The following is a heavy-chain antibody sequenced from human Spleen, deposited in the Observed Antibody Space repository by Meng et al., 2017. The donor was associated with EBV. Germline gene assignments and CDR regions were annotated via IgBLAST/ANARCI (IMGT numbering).Heavy chain of an antibody. D-gene: IGHD4-11*01. CDR3: ARQRPGASVDYFDP. CDR1: GDSIRSGGS. V-gene: IGHV4-30-2*01. Sequence: QGQLPDSGSGLWKPAQTLSLTCAVSGDSIRSGGSWSWIRQPPGKGLEWIGHIYHSGSTYHNPSLKSRVTMSVDRTKNQFSLRLISVTAADTAMYFCARQRPGASVDYFDPWGQGILVTVSS. CDR2: IYHSGST. J-gene: IGHJ5*02.